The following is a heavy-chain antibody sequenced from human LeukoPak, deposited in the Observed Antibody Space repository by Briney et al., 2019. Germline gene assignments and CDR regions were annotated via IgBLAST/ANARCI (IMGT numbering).Heavy chain of an antibody. CDR3: AKDRYYDNSGNHFESEK. V-gene: IGHV3-23*01. D-gene: IGHD3-22*01. CDR1: GFTFSTYG. J-gene: IGHJ4*02. Sequence: GGSLRLSCVASGFTFSTYGMSWVHQAPGKGLDWVSAISGSGGRTSYADSVAGRFTVSRDNSKNTLYLQMNNLRAEDTALYYCAKDRYYDNSGNHFESEKWGQGTLVTVSS. CDR2: ISGSGGRT.